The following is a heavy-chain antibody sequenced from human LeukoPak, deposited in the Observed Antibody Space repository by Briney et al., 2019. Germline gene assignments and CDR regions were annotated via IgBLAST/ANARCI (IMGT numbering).Heavy chain of an antibody. V-gene: IGHV3-33*01. J-gene: IGHJ2*01. Sequence: PGGSLRLSCSASGFTFSSYGMHWVRQAPGKGLEWVAVIWYDGSNKYYADSAKGRFTISREYARNSLYLQMNSLRVGDTAVYYCAREYCGSNSRCSGGLFFDLWGRGALVTVAS. D-gene: IGHD2-21*01. CDR2: IWYDGSNK. CDR3: AREYCGSNSRCSGGLFFDL. CDR1: GFTFSSYG.